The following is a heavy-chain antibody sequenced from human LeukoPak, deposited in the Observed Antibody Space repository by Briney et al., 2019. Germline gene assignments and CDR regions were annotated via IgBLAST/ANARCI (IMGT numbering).Heavy chain of an antibody. V-gene: IGHV3-48*03. CDR2: VSSSGGTI. J-gene: IGHJ4*02. CDR1: GFTFSSYE. D-gene: IGHD4-17*01. CDR3: ARGRVTGDYVRDFDY. Sequence: QSGGSLRLSCAASGFTFSSYEMNWVCQAPGKGLEWVSYVSSSGGTIFYADSVKGRFTISRDNAKNSLYLQMNSLRAEDTAVYYCARGRVTGDYVRDFDYWGQGTLVTVSS.